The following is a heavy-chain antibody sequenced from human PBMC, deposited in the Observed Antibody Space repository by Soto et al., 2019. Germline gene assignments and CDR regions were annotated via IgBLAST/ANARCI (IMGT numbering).Heavy chain of an antibody. V-gene: IGHV4-59*08. CDR2: IYYSGST. Sequence: PSETLSLTCTVSGGSISSYYWSWIRQPPGKGLEWIGYIYYSGSTNYNPSLKSRVTISVDTSKNQFSLKLSSVTAADTAVYYCARFKFGDGVDYWGQGTLVTVSS. CDR3: ARFKFGDGVDY. J-gene: IGHJ4*02. D-gene: IGHD4-17*01. CDR1: GGSISSYY.